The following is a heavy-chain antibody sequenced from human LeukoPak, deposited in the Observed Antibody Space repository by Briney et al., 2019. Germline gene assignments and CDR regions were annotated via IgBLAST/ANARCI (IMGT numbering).Heavy chain of an antibody. D-gene: IGHD1-26*01. V-gene: IGHV3-7*01. CDR3: ARGSSAGASLRHDY. Sequence: PGGSLRLSCAASGFTFSSYWMSWVRQATGKGLEGVANIKQDGSEENFVDSVKGRFTISRDNAKKSLYLQMNSLRAEDTAVYYCARGSSAGASLRHDYWGQGTLVTVSS. CDR2: IKQDGSEE. J-gene: IGHJ4*02. CDR1: GFTFSSYW.